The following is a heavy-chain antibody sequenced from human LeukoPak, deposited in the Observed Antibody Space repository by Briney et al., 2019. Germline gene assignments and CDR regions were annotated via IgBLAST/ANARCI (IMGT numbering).Heavy chain of an antibody. CDR2: INHSGST. D-gene: IGHD3-22*01. V-gene: IGHV4-34*01. CDR3: ARGEPHYYYDSSGYYYP. CDR1: GGSFSGYY. Sequence: TSETLSLTCAVYGGSFSGYYWSWIRQPPGKGLEWIGEINHSGSTNYNPSLKSRVTISVDTSKNQFSLKLSSVTAADTAVYYCARGEPHYYYDSSGYYYPWGQGTLVTVSS. J-gene: IGHJ5*02.